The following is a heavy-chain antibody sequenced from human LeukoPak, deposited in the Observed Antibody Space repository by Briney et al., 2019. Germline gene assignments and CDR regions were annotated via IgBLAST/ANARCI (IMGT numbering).Heavy chain of an antibody. CDR2: INHSGST. J-gene: IGHJ4*02. CDR3: AREGGYSYGDAPLHFDY. V-gene: IGHV4-34*01. CDR1: GESFSGYY. D-gene: IGHD5-18*01. Sequence: SETLSLTCAVYGESFSGYYWSWIRQPPGKGLEWIGEINHSGSTNYNPSLKSRVTISVDTSKNQFSLKLSSVTAADTAVYHCAREGGYSYGDAPLHFDYWGQGTLVTVSS.